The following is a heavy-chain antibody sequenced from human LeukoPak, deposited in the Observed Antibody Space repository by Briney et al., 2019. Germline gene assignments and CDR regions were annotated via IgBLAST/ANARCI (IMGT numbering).Heavy chain of an antibody. CDR2: IIPIFGAA. V-gene: IGHV1-69*05. CDR1: GGTFSSYA. D-gene: IGHD4-17*01. CDR3: ARGRLYGDYSY. J-gene: IGHJ4*02. Sequence: ASEKVSCKASGGTFSSYAISWVRQAPGQGLEWMGGIIPIFGAANYAQKFQGRVTITTDESTSTAYMELSSLRSEDTAVYYCARGRLYGDYSYWGQGTLVTVSS.